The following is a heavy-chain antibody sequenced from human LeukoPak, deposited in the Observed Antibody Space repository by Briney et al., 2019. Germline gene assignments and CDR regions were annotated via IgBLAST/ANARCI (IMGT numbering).Heavy chain of an antibody. V-gene: IGHV1-2*02. CDR3: ARDGIAAAGTYYYYYGMDV. D-gene: IGHD6-13*01. Sequence: ASVKVSCKASGYTFTDYYIHWVRQAPGQGLEWMGWIHPNIGGAYYVQRFQGRVTMTADTSINTVYMELSRLRSEDTAVYYCARDGIAAAGTYYYYYGMDVWGQGTTVTVSS. CDR2: IHPNIGGA. CDR1: GYTFTDYY. J-gene: IGHJ6*02.